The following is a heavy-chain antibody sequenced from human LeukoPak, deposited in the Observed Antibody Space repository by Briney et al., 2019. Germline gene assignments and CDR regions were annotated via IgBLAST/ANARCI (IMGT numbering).Heavy chain of an antibody. Sequence: GGSLRLSCAASGFTFDDYAMHWVRQAPGKGLEWVSGISWNSGSIGYADSVKGRFTISRDNAKNSLYLQMNSLRAEDMALYYCAKDKGYSGSYYELDYWGQGTLVTVSS. CDR2: ISWNSGSI. CDR3: AKDKGYSGSYYELDY. V-gene: IGHV3-9*03. J-gene: IGHJ4*02. CDR1: GFTFDDYA. D-gene: IGHD1-26*01.